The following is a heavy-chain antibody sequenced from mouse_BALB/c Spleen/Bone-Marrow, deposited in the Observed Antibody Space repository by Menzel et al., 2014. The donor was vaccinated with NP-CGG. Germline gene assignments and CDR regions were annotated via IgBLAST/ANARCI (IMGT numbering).Heavy chain of an antibody. D-gene: IGHD2-3*01. J-gene: IGHJ4*01. CDR1: GYTFTSYW. Sequence: QVHVKQSGAELVKPGASVKLSCTASGYTFTSYWMHWVKQRPGQGLEWIGEINPSNGRTNYNERFKSKATLTVDKSSSTAYMQLGSLTSDDSAVYYCARASWLLRYYYAMDYWGQGPPVTVSS. CDR2: INPSNGRT. CDR3: ARASWLLRYYYAMDY. V-gene: IGHV1S81*02.